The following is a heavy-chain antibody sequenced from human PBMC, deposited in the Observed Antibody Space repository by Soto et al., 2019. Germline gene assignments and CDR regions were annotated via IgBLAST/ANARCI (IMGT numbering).Heavy chain of an antibody. V-gene: IGHV1-69*13. D-gene: IGHD2-2*01. CDR3: ASPIVYCSSTSCSDDAFDI. CDR2: IIPIFGTA. J-gene: IGHJ3*02. CDR1: GGTFSSYA. Sequence: SVKVSCKASGGTFSSYAISWVRQAPGQGLEWMGGIIPIFGTANYAQKFQGRVTITADESTSTAYMELSSLRSEDTAVYYCASPIVYCSSTSCSDDAFDIWGQGTMVTVSS.